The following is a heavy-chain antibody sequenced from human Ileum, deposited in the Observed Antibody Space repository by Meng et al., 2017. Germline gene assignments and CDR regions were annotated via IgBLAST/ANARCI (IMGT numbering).Heavy chain of an antibody. CDR1: SGSITSDTY. V-gene: IGHV4-4*02. CDR2: ISHSGIT. CDR3: ARHGGYYQGF. D-gene: IGHD4-23*01. J-gene: IGHJ4*02. Sequence: QLKLQEPGPVLRTPSGTLSLTCAVSSGSITSDTYWSWHRLPPGTGLVCTGQISHSGITFYNPSLKSRVTMSVDKSKSQFSLLPTSVTAADTAVYYCARHGGYYQGFWGQGTLVTVSS.